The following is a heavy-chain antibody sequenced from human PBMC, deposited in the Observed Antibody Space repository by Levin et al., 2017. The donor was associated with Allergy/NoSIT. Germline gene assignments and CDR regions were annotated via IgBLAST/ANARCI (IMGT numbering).Heavy chain of an antibody. CDR2: ISDSGGRT. D-gene: IGHD2-2*01. CDR1: GFTFSSYA. CDR3: AKSPQYCSSIRCYFDLLSVY. Sequence: GESLKISCAASGFTFSSYAMSWVRQAPGKGLEWVSAISDSGGRTYYADSVKGRFTISRDNSKTTLYLQMNSLRAEDTAVYYCAKSPQYCSSIRCYFDLLSVYWGQGTLVTVSS. V-gene: IGHV3-23*01. J-gene: IGHJ4*02.